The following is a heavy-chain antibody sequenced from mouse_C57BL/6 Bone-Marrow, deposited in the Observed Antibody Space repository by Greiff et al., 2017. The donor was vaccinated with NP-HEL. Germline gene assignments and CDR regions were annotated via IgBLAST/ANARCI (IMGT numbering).Heavy chain of an antibody. Sequence: EVKLVESGGGLVQPGGSLSLSCAASGFTFTDYYMSWVRQPPGKALEWLGFIRNKANGYTTEYSASVKGRFTISRDNSQSILYLQMNALRAEDSATYYCASGVVPYAMDYWGQGTSVTVSS. CDR1: GFTFTDYY. D-gene: IGHD1-1*01. J-gene: IGHJ4*01. V-gene: IGHV7-3*01. CDR2: IRNKANGYTT. CDR3: ASGVVPYAMDY.